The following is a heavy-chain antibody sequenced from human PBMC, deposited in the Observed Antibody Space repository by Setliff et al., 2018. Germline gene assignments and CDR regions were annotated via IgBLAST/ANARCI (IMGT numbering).Heavy chain of an antibody. Sequence: SETLSLTCTVSGGSISSSSYYWGWIRQPPGKGLEWIGSIYYSGSTYYNPSLKSRVTISVDTSKNQFSLKLSSVTAAYTAVYYCASVVEDYYESSGYFLPSYYFDYWGQGTLVTVSS. D-gene: IGHD3-22*01. CDR3: ASVVEDYYESSGYFLPSYYFDY. CDR2: IYYSGST. CDR1: GGSISSSSYY. V-gene: IGHV4-39*07. J-gene: IGHJ4*02.